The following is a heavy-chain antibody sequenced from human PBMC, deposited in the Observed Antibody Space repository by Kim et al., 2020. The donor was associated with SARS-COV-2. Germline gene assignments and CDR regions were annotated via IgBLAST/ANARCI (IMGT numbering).Heavy chain of an antibody. CDR2: VHHSGRA. Sequence: SETLSLTCTVSGDSVTNYYWSWIRQPPGKGLEWIGFVHHSGRANENPSLKGRVTMAVDTSKNQFSLSLHSATAADTAVYYCARGFYDSRNWSNYFDLWGQGTPVTVSS. V-gene: IGHV4-59*02. J-gene: IGHJ5*02. CDR1: GDSVTNYY. D-gene: IGHD3-22*01. CDR3: ARGFYDSRNWSNYFDL.